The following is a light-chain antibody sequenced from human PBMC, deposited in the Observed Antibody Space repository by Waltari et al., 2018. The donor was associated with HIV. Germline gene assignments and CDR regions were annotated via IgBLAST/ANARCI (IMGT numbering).Light chain of an antibody. V-gene: IGLV3-19*01. J-gene: IGLJ3*02. Sequence: VALGQTVRITCQGDSLRSYYASWYQQKPGQAPVLVIYGKNNRPSGIPDRFSGSSSGNTASLTITGAQAEDEADYYCNSRDSSGNHWVFGGGTKLTVL. CDR2: GKN. CDR3: NSRDSSGNHWV. CDR1: SLRSYY.